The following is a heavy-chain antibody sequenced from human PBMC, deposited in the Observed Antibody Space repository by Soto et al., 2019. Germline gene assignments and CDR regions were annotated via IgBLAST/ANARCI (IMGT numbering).Heavy chain of an antibody. CDR3: ARDLGIGGASSYYSVDV. D-gene: IGHD7-27*01. J-gene: IGHJ6*02. CDR1: GFTFSSYA. Sequence: GGSLRLSCAASGFTFSSYAMSWVRQAPGKGLEWVSAISGSGGSTYYADSVKGRFTISRDNSKNTLYLQMNSLRAEDTAVYYCARDLGIGGASSYYSVDVWGQGTTVTVSS. CDR2: ISGSGGST. V-gene: IGHV3-23*01.